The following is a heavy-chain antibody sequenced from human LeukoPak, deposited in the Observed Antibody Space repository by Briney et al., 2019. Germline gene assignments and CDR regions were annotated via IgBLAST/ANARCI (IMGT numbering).Heavy chain of an antibody. CDR1: GGTFSSYA. CDR2: IIPILGIA. D-gene: IGHD6-13*01. CDR3: ATGGPYSSSWPIYFDY. V-gene: IGHV1-69*04. J-gene: IGHJ4*02. Sequence: SVKVSCKASGGTFSSYAISWVRQAPGQGLEWMGRIIPILGIAIYAQKFQGRVTMTEDTSTDTAYMELSSLRSEDTAVYYCATGGPYSSSWPIYFDYWGQGTLATVSS.